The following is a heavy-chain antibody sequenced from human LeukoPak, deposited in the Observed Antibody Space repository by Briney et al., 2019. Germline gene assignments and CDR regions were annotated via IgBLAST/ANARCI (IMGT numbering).Heavy chain of an antibody. CDR3: ARGLQKVPAAYGNWFDP. CDR2: INHIGST. Sequence: SETLSLTCGVVGGSFSGYYWTWIRQPPGKGLEWIGEINHIGSTIYNPSLESRVSMSVDTSKSQFSLKLSSVTAADTAVYYCARGLQKVPAAYGNWFDPWGQGTLVTVSS. CDR1: GGSFSGYY. D-gene: IGHD2-2*01. V-gene: IGHV4-34*01. J-gene: IGHJ5*02.